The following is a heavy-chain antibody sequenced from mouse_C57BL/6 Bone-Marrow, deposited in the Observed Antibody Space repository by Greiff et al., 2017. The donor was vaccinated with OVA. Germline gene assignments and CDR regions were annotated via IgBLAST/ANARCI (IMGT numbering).Heavy chain of an antibody. CDR1: GYAFSSSW. V-gene: IGHV1-82*01. CDR3: ARWDGTTVYFDY. Sequence: QVQLKQSGPELVKPGASVKISCKASGYAFSSSWMNWVKQRPGKGLEWIGRIYPGDGDTNYNGKFKGKATLTADKSSSTAYMQLSSLTSEDSAVYFCARWDGTTVYFDYWGQGTTLTVSS. D-gene: IGHD1-1*01. CDR2: IYPGDGDT. J-gene: IGHJ2*01.